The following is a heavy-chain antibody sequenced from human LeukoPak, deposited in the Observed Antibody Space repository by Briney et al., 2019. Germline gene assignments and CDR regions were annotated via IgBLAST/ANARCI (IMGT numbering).Heavy chain of an antibody. CDR1: GGTFSSYA. Sequence: EASVKVSCKASGGTFSSYAISWVRQAPGQGLEWMGGIIPIFGTANYAQKFHGRVTITTDESTSTAYMELSSLRSEDTAVYYCARGVYSSSSIWFDPWGQGTLVTVSS. CDR2: IIPIFGTA. V-gene: IGHV1-69*05. D-gene: IGHD6-6*01. CDR3: ARGVYSSSSIWFDP. J-gene: IGHJ5*02.